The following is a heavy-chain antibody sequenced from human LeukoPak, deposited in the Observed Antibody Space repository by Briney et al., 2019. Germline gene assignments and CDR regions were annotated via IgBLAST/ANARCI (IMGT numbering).Heavy chain of an antibody. D-gene: IGHD1-26*01. J-gene: IGHJ4*02. Sequence: SETLSLTCAVYGGSFSGYYWSWIRQPPGKGLEWVGEINHSGSTNYNPSLKSRVTISVDTSKNQFSLKLSSVTAADTAVYYCARDLFRGSTDRGDYWGQGTLVTVSS. CDR1: GGSFSGYY. V-gene: IGHV4-34*01. CDR3: ARDLFRGSTDRGDY. CDR2: INHSGST.